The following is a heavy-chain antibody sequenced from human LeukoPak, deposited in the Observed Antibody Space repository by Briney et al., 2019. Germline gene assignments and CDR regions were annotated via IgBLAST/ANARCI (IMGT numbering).Heavy chain of an antibody. V-gene: IGHV3-33*01. Sequence: PGGSLRLSCAASGFTFSSYGMHWVRQAPGKGLEWVAVIWYDGSNKYYADSVKGRFTISRDNSKNTLYLQMNSLRAEDTAVYYCARDLAGYKNPLDYWGQGTLVIVSS. CDR2: IWYDGSNK. J-gene: IGHJ4*02. CDR1: GFTFSSYG. D-gene: IGHD1-14*01. CDR3: ARDLAGYKNPLDY.